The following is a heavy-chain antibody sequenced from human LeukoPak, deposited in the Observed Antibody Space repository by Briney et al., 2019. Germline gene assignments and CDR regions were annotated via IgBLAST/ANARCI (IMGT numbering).Heavy chain of an antibody. D-gene: IGHD3-16*01. Sequence: GGSLRLSCAASGFTFDDYAMHWVRQAPGKGLVWVSRINSDGSSTNYADSVKGRITISRDNAKNTLYLQMNSLRAEDTAVYYCARDIYGYFDLWGRGTLVTVSS. V-gene: IGHV3-74*01. J-gene: IGHJ2*01. CDR3: ARDIYGYFDL. CDR1: GFTFDDYA. CDR2: INSDGSST.